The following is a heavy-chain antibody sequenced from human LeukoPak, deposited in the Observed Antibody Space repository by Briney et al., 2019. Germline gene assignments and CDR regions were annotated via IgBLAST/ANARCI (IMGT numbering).Heavy chain of an antibody. CDR3: VRHLRGGPYFDY. Sequence: KSSETLSLTCTVSGGSVSSGSYYWSWVRQPPGKGLEWIGYIYYSGSTNYNPSLKSRVTISVDTSKNQFSLRLSSVTAADTAVYYCVRHLRGGPYFDYWGQGTLVTVSS. D-gene: IGHD3-16*01. CDR1: GGSVSSGSYY. V-gene: IGHV4-61*01. CDR2: IYYSGST. J-gene: IGHJ4*02.